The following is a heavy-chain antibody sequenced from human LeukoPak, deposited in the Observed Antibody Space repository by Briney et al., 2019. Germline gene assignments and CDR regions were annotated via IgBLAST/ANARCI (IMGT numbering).Heavy chain of an antibody. CDR1: GGSISSSSYY. Sequence: PSETLSLTCNVSGGSISSSSYYWSWIRQPAGKGLEWIGRIYTSGSTNYNPSLKSRVTMSVDTSKNQFSLKLSSVTAADTAVYYCARASVGETLAFDYWGQGTLVTVSS. CDR2: IYTSGST. CDR3: ARASVGETLAFDY. V-gene: IGHV4-61*02. J-gene: IGHJ4*02. D-gene: IGHD1-26*01.